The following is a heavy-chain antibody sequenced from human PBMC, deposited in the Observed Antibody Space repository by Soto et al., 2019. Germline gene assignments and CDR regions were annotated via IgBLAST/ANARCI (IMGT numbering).Heavy chain of an antibody. J-gene: IGHJ6*03. V-gene: IGHV5-51*01. CDR1: GYSFTSYW. CDR2: IYPGDSDT. D-gene: IGHD2-15*01. Sequence: GESLKISCKGSGYSFTSYWIGWVRQMPGKGLEWMGIIYPGDSDTRYSPSFQGQVTISADKSISTAYLQWSSLKASDTAMYYCTRHFTLGVVAATDYYYMDVWGKGTTVTVS. CDR3: TRHFTLGVVAATDYYYMDV.